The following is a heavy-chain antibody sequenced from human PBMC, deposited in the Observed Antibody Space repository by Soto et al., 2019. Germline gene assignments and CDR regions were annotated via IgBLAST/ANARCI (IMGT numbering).Heavy chain of an antibody. CDR3: ARFGGAFRVVPASKYNWFEP. Sequence: SETLSLTCAVYGGSFSGYYWSWIRQPPGKGLEWIGEINHSGSTNYNPSLKSRVTISVDTSKNQFSLKLSSVTAADTAVYYCARFGGAFRVVPASKYNWFEPWGQGTLVTVSS. V-gene: IGHV4-34*01. CDR1: GGSFSGYY. CDR2: INHSGST. J-gene: IGHJ5*02. D-gene: IGHD2-2*01.